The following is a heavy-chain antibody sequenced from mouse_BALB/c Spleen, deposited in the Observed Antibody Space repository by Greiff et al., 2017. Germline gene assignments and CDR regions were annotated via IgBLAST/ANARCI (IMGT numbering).Heavy chain of an antibody. CDR1: GFTFSSYT. V-gene: IGHV5-12-2*01. CDR2: ISNGGGST. CDR3: ARNSHYAMDY. Sequence: EVHLVESGGGLVQPGGSLKLSCAASGFTFSSYTMSWVRQTPEKRLEWVAYISNGGGSTYYPDTVKGRFTISRDNAKNTLYLQMSSLKSEDTAMYYCARNSHYAMDYWGQGTSVTVSS. J-gene: IGHJ4*01.